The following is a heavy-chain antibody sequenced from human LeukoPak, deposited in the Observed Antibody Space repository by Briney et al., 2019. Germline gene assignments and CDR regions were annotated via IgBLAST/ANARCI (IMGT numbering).Heavy chain of an antibody. D-gene: IGHD3-22*01. CDR2: ITSGSSYI. J-gene: IGHJ4*02. CDR1: GFTFSSYS. CDR3: ARGGGRYYDGSGYAY. Sequence: GGSLRLSCAGSGFTFSSYSMNWVRQAPGKGLEWVSSITSGSSYIYYADSVKGRFTISRDNSKNTLYLQMNNLRAEDTAVYYCARGGGRYYDGSGYAYWGQGTLVTVSS. V-gene: IGHV3-21*01.